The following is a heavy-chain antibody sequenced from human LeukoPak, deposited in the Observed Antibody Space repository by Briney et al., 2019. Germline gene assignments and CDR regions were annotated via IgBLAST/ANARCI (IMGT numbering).Heavy chain of an antibody. Sequence: ASVKVSCKAPGYTFTSYYMHWVRQAPGQGLEWMGIINPSGGSTSYAQKFQGRVTMTRDTSTSTVYMELSSLRSEDTAVYYCARFNYEGFLLDYWGQGTLVTVSS. J-gene: IGHJ4*02. CDR3: ARFNYEGFLLDY. CDR1: GYTFTSYY. V-gene: IGHV1-46*01. CDR2: INPSGGST. D-gene: IGHD4-11*01.